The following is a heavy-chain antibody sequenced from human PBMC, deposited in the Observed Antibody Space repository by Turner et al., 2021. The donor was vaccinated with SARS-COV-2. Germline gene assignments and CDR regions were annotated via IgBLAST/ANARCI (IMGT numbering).Heavy chain of an antibody. CDR1: GYTFTGYY. J-gene: IGHJ3*02. V-gene: IGHV1-2*02. CDR2: INPNSGGT. CDR3: AVLEMATITDAFDI. D-gene: IGHD5-12*01. Sequence: QVQLVQSGAEVKKPGASVKVSCQASGYTFTGYYMHWVRQAPGQGLEWMGWINPNSGGTNYAQKFKGRVTMTRDTSISTAYMELSRLRSDDTAVYYCAVLEMATITDAFDIWGQGTMVTVSS.